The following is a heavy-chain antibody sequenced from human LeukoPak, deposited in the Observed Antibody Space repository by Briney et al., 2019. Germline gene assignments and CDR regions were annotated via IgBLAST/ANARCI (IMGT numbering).Heavy chain of an antibody. CDR3: AKADSGIQLWTAFDY. Sequence: GGSLRLSCAASGFTFSSYAMHWVRQAPGKGLEWVAVISYDGSNKYYADSVKGRFTISRDNSKNTLYLQMNSLRAEDTAVYYCAKADSGIQLWTAFDYWGQGTLVTVSS. V-gene: IGHV3-30-3*01. J-gene: IGHJ4*02. D-gene: IGHD5-18*01. CDR2: ISYDGSNK. CDR1: GFTFSSYA.